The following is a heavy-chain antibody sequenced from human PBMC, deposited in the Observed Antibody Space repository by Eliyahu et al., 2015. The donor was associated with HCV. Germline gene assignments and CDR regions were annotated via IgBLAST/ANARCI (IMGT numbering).Heavy chain of an antibody. J-gene: IGHJ4*02. CDR2: IIPIFGIA. CDR3: ARGGEFGGSSSPGRH. Sequence: GTFSSYAISWVRQAPGQGLEWMGRIIPIFGIANYAQKFQGRVTITADKSTSTAYMELSSLRSEDTAVYYCARGGEFGGSSSPGRHWGQGTLVTVSS. D-gene: IGHD6-6*01. CDR1: GTFSSYA. V-gene: IGHV1-69*04.